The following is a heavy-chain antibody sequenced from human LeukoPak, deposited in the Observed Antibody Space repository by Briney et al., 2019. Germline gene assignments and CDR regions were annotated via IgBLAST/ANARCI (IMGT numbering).Heavy chain of an antibody. V-gene: IGHV1-24*01. D-gene: IGHD6-13*01. Sequence: GASVKVSCKVSGYTLTELSMHWVRQAPGKGLEWMGGFDPEDGETIYAQKFQGRVTMTEDTSTDTAYMELSSLRAEDTAVYYCARGGPAAGRFDYWGQGTLVTVSS. CDR2: FDPEDGET. CDR3: ARGGPAAGRFDY. CDR1: GYTLTELS. J-gene: IGHJ4*02.